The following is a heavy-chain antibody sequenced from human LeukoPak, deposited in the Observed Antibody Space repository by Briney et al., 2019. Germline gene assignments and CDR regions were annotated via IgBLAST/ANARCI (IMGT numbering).Heavy chain of an antibody. J-gene: IGHJ4*02. Sequence: PGDSLRLSCAASGLTFSTCGMHWVRQAPGKGLEWVAFIRYDGSNKRYADSVKGRFIISRDNSENTLSLQMNSPRAEDTAVYYCVKDRPYYDSVGYRNFDYWGQGTLVIVSS. V-gene: IGHV3-30*02. CDR1: GLTFSTCG. CDR3: VKDRPYYDSVGYRNFDY. D-gene: IGHD3-22*01. CDR2: IRYDGSNK.